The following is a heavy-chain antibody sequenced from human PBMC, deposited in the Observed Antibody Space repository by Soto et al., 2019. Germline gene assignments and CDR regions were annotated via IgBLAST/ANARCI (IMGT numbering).Heavy chain of an antibody. CDR2: FHYCDST. D-gene: IGHD1-26*01. CDR1: GGSISSGPYS. CDR3: ARHGVSGSYYAPLDD. Sequence: SETLSLTCSVSGGSISSGPYSWGWIRQPPGEGLEWIGTFHYCDSTYFHRSLESRITISVDTSKNQFSLKVNSVTVADTVLYYCARHGVSGSYYAPLDDLGQGTLVT. J-gene: IGHJ4*02. V-gene: IGHV4-39*01.